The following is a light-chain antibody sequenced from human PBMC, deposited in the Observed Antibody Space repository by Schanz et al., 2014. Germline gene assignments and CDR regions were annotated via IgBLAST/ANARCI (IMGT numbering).Light chain of an antibody. Sequence: QSALTQPASVSGSPGQSITISCTGTSSDVGGYNYVSWYQQHPGKAPKLMIYDVSNRPSGVSNRFSGSKSGNTASLTISGLQAEDEAEYYCSSNVGSNNFQFGGGTQLTVL. CDR2: DVS. CDR3: SSNVGSNNFQ. V-gene: IGLV2-14*03. CDR1: SSDVGGYNY. J-gene: IGLJ3*02.